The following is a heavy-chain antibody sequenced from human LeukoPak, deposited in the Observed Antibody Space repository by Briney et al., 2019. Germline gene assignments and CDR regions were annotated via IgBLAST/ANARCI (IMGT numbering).Heavy chain of an antibody. Sequence: GGSLRLSCAASGFTFSSYSMNWVRQAPGKGLEWVSYISSSSSIIYYADSVKGRFTISRDNAKNSLYLQMNSLRAEDTAVYYCARPAEHFDLWGRGTLVTVSS. J-gene: IGHJ2*01. D-gene: IGHD1-26*01. CDR3: ARPAEHFDL. CDR1: GFTFSSYS. CDR2: ISSSSSII. V-gene: IGHV3-48*04.